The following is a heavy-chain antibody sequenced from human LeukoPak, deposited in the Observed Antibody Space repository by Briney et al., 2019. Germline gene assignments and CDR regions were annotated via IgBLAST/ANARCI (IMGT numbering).Heavy chain of an antibody. J-gene: IGHJ4*02. CDR2: IYYSGST. V-gene: IGHV4-59*08. D-gene: IGHD3-10*01. Sequence: SETLSLTCTVSGGSISSYYWSWIRQPPGKGLEWIGYIYYSGSTNYNPSPKSRVTISVDTSKNQFSLKLSSVTAADTAVYYCARLPYYYGSGSVDYWGQGTLVTVSS. CDR3: ARLPYYYGSGSVDY. CDR1: GGSISSYY.